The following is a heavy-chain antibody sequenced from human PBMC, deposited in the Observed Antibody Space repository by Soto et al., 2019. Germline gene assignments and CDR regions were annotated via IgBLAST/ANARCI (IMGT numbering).Heavy chain of an antibody. CDR1: GDSVSANSAA. CDR3: VRQPLATLALCGMDV. J-gene: IGHJ6*02. D-gene: IGHD6-6*01. CDR2: TYYRSKWNY. V-gene: IGHV6-1*01. Sequence: SPTLSLTCAISGDSVSANSAAWNWIRQSPSRGLEWLGRTYYRSKWNYDYAESVKSRMTITPDTSNNQFSLQLSSVTPEDTAVYYCVRQPLATLALCGMDVWGQGTTVTVSS.